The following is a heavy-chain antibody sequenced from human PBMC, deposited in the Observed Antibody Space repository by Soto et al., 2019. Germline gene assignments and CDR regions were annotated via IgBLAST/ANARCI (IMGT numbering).Heavy chain of an antibody. CDR3: ARDRDDYGSGNYYNRIDF. V-gene: IGHV1-69*01. CDR1: GGIFSTYA. J-gene: IGHJ4*02. D-gene: IGHD3-10*01. CDR2: IIPLFGTP. Sequence: QVQLVQSGAEVKKPGSSVKVSCKASGGIFSTYAISWLRQAPGQGLEWMGGIIPLFGTPNYAQRFQGRVTITADESTRTAYMEVSRLRSEDTAVYYCARDRDDYGSGNYYNRIDFWGQGTLVTVSS.